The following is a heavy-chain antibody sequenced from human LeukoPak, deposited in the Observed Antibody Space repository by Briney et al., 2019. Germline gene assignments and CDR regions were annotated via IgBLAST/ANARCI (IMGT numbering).Heavy chain of an antibody. V-gene: IGHV4-39*07. Sequence: PSETLSLTCTVSGGSISSYYWGWIRQPPGKGLEWIGSIYYSGSTYYNPSLKSRVTISVDTSKNQFSLKLSSVTAADTAVYYCAREMVRGVGGMIYYYYGMDVWGQGTTVTVSS. D-gene: IGHD3-10*01. CDR3: AREMVRGVGGMIYYYYGMDV. J-gene: IGHJ6*02. CDR2: IYYSGST. CDR1: GGSISSYY.